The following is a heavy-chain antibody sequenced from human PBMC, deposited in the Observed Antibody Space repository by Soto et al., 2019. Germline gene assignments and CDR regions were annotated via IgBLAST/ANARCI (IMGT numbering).Heavy chain of an antibody. V-gene: IGHV1-58*01. CDR1: GFTFTSSA. CDR3: AAVESAGYYYDSSGPFDP. Sequence: SVKVSCKASGFTFTSSAVQWVRQARGQRLEWIGWIVVGSGNTNYAQKFQERVTITRDMSTSTAYMELSSLRSEDTAVYYCAAVESAGYYYDSSGPFDPWGQGTLVTVSS. D-gene: IGHD3-22*01. J-gene: IGHJ5*02. CDR2: IVVGSGNT.